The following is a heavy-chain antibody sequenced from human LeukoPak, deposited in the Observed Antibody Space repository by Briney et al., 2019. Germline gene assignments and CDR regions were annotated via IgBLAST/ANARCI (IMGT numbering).Heavy chain of an antibody. V-gene: IGHV3-21*01. CDR2: ISSSSSYI. CDR3: ARGDYYGSGSYYNPDLYYFDY. Sequence: PGGSLRLSCAASGFTFSSYSMNWVRQAPGKGLEWVSSISSSSSYIYYADSVKGRFTISRDNAKNSLYLQMNSLRAEDTAVYSCARGDYYGSGSYYNPDLYYFDYWGQGTLVTVSS. D-gene: IGHD3-10*01. CDR1: GFTFSSYS. J-gene: IGHJ4*02.